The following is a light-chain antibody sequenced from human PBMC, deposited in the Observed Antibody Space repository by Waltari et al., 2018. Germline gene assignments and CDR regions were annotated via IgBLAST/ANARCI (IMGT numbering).Light chain of an antibody. J-gene: IGLJ2*01. V-gene: IGLV2-14*01. Sequence: QSALTQPAPVSGSPGQSITISCTGTSNDVGGYNDVSWYQQSPGKAPKGMVYDVNKRPSGVSNRFSRTKSGNTASLTISGLQAEDEADYYCSSYTSRTTLVFGGGTRLTVL. CDR3: SSYTSRTTLV. CDR1: SNDVGGYND. CDR2: DVN.